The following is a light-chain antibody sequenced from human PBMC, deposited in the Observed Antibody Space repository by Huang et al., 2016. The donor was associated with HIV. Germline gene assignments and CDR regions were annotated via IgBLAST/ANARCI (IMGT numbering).Light chain of an antibody. V-gene: IGKV3-11*01. CDR1: QSVSKY. CDR2: DAS. CDR3: QQRSNWPPLT. J-gene: IGKJ4*01. Sequence: EIVLTQSPATLSLSPGERATLSCRASQSVSKYLAWYQQKPGEAPRLLIYDASNRATGIPARFSGSGSGTDFTLTINSLEPEDSAVYYCQQRSNWPPLTVGGGTKVEI.